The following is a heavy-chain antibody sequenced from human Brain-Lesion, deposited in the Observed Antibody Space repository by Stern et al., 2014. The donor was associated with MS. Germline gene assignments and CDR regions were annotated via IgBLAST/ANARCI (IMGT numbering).Heavy chain of an antibody. CDR1: GFTVSRDY. Sequence: EVQLLESGGGVIQPGGSLRLSCTASGFTVSRDYMTWVRQAPGKGLEWVSLITNVGSTFYTDSVKGRFTISRDDSENTVYLHMTSLRAEDKAMYYCARDTSSPERSDWWGQGTLVTVSS. D-gene: IGHD1-1*01. CDR2: ITNVGST. CDR3: ARDTSSPERSDW. V-gene: IGHV3-53*01. J-gene: IGHJ4*02.